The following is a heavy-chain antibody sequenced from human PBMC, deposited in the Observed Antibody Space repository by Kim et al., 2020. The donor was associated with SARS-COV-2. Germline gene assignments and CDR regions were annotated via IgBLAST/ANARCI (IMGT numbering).Heavy chain of an antibody. CDR2: IYSDGSA. CDR3: ARVQTLGASMGEYFDL. Sequence: GGSLRLSCAASGFSVSIYSMTWVRRAPGKGLEWVSLIYSDGSAYYADSVKGRFTISRDISKNTMYLQMNTLRGEDTAMHYCARVQTLGASMGEYFDLWGRGTLVTVS. CDR1: GFSVSIYS. J-gene: IGHJ2*01. V-gene: IGHV3-53*01. D-gene: IGHD1-26*01.